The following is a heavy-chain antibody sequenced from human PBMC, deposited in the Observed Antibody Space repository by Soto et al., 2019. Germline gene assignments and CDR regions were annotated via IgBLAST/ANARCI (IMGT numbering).Heavy chain of an antibody. CDR1: GGTFSSYA. Sequence: SVKVSCKASGGTFSSYAISWVRQAPGQGLEWMGGIIPIFGTANYARKFQGRVTITADESTSTAYMELSSLRSEDTAVYYCAGDRNYYFDYWGQGTLVTVSS. J-gene: IGHJ4*02. D-gene: IGHD3-10*01. CDR2: IIPIFGTA. V-gene: IGHV1-69*13. CDR3: AGDRNYYFDY.